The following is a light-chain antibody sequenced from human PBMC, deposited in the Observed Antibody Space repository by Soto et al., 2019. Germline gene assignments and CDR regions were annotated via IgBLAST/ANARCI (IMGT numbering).Light chain of an antibody. Sequence: QYVLTQPASVSGSPGQSITISCTGTSSAVGSYNVVSWYQQHPGKGPKVMIYEDSERPSGVSNRFSGSKSGNTASLTISGLQAEDEADYYCCSYAGSSTYVFGSGTKVTVL. CDR1: SSAVGSYNV. CDR3: CSYAGSSTYV. CDR2: EDS. V-gene: IGLV2-23*01. J-gene: IGLJ1*01.